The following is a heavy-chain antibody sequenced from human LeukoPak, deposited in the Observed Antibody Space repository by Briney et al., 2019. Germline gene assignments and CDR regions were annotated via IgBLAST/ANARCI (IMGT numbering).Heavy chain of an antibody. J-gene: IGHJ4*02. Sequence: KTSETLSLTCTVSGGFISSYYWSWIRQPPGKGLEWIGYIYYSGSTNYNPSLKSRVTISVDTSKNQFSLKLSSVTAADTAVYYCARSPNSGSYYRLLGYFDYWGQGTLVTVSS. CDR1: GGFISSYY. CDR2: IYYSGST. V-gene: IGHV4-59*08. D-gene: IGHD1-26*01. CDR3: ARSPNSGSYYRLLGYFDY.